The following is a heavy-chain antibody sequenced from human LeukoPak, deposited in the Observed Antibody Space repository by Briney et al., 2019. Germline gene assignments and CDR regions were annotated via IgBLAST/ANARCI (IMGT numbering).Heavy chain of an antibody. CDR2: INHSGST. Sequence: SETLSLTCAVYGGSFSGYYWSRIRQPPGKGLEWIGEINHSGSTNYNPSLKSRVTVSVDTSKNQFSLKLSSVTAADTAVYYCARDSGTTGEVKFDPWGQGTLVTVSS. J-gene: IGHJ5*02. D-gene: IGHD3-10*01. CDR3: ARDSGTTGEVKFDP. V-gene: IGHV4-34*01. CDR1: GGSFSGYY.